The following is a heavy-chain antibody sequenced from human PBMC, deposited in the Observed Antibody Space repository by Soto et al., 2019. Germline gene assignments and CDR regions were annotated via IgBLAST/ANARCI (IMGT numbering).Heavy chain of an antibody. J-gene: IGHJ4*02. CDR2: INHSGST. CDR1: GGSFSGYY. Sequence: QVQLQQWGAGLLKPSETLSLTCAVYGGSFSGYYWSWVRQSPRKGLEGIGEINHSGSTNYNPSLTNRLTISVDTSKNQLSLKLSSVTAADTALYYCAACDYGDYPRYWGQGNLVTVSS. V-gene: IGHV4-34*01. CDR3: AACDYGDYPRY. D-gene: IGHD4-17*01.